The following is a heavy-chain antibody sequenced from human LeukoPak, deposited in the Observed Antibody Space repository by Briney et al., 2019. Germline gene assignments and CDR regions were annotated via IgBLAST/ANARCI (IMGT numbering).Heavy chain of an antibody. CDR2: ISGSGGST. Sequence: GSLRLSCAASGFTFSSYAITWVRQAPGKGLEWISAISGSGGSTYYADSVKGRFTISRDNSKNTLYLQMNSLRAEDTAVYYCAKATDYGGNSGYFDYWGQGTLVTVSS. CDR3: AKATDYGGNSGYFDY. D-gene: IGHD4-23*01. J-gene: IGHJ4*02. CDR1: GFTFSSYA. V-gene: IGHV3-23*01.